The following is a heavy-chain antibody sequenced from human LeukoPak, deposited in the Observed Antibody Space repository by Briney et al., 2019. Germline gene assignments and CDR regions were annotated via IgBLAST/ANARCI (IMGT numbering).Heavy chain of an antibody. V-gene: IGHV1-69*05. J-gene: IGHJ4*02. Sequence: ASVKVSCKASGGTFSSYAISWVRQAPGQGLEWMGGIIPIFGTANYAQKFQGRVTITTDESTSTAYMELSSLRSEDTDVYYCARNPKELATIIDSFDYWGQGTLVTVSS. D-gene: IGHD5-24*01. CDR3: ARNPKELATIIDSFDY. CDR2: IIPIFGTA. CDR1: GGTFSSYA.